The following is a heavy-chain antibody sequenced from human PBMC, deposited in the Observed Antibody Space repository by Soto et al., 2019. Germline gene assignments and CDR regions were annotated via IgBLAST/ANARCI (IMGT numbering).Heavy chain of an antibody. Sequence: PSETLSLTCTVSGGSISSSNWWSWVRRPPGKGLEWIGEIHHSGNTNYNPSLKSRVTISVDKSKNQFYLKLSSVTAADTAVYYCANALTTVSTNYGMDVWGQGTTVTVSS. CDR1: GGSISSSNW. CDR2: IHHSGNT. CDR3: ANALTTVSTNYGMDV. V-gene: IGHV4-4*02. J-gene: IGHJ6*02. D-gene: IGHD4-17*01.